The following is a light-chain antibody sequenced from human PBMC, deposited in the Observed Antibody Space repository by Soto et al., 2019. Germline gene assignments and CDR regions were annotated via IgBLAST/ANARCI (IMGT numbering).Light chain of an antibody. V-gene: IGLV2-14*03. Sequence: QSALTQPASVSGSPGQSIAISCTGSSSGVGGYNYVSWYQQHSGKAPKLMIYDVSSRPSGVSDRFSGSKSGNTASLTISGLQAEDEAEYYCSSYTSSSTVIFGGGTKLTVL. CDR2: DVS. CDR1: SSGVGGYNY. CDR3: SSYTSSSTVI. J-gene: IGLJ2*01.